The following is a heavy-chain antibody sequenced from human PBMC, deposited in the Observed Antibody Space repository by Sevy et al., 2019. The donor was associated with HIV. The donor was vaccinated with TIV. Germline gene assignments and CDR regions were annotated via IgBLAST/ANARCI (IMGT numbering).Heavy chain of an antibody. CDR1: GYTFTSYY. CDR2: ISVNNGNT. CDR3: ARAPSGSQGPGQYFSH. Sequence: ASVKVSCKASGYTFTSYYITWLRQAPGQGLEWMGRISVNNGNTDYAQKLQGRVTMTTDTATNTADMELRSLRSDDTAVYYCARAPSGSQGPGQYFSHWGQGTLVTVSS. D-gene: IGHD1-26*01. J-gene: IGHJ1*01. V-gene: IGHV1-18*01.